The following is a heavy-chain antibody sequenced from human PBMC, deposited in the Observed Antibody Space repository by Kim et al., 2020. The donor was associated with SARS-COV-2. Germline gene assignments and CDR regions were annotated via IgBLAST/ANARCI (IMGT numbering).Heavy chain of an antibody. V-gene: IGHV4-59*01. D-gene: IGHD3-22*01. Sequence: SETLSLTCTVSGGSISSYYWSWIRQPPGKGLEWIGYIYYSGSTNYNPSLKSRVTISVDTSKNQFSLKLSSVTAADTAVYYCARGGYDYYEPLWYWGQGTLVTVSS. J-gene: IGHJ4*02. CDR1: GGSISSYY. CDR2: IYYSGST. CDR3: ARGGYDYYEPLWY.